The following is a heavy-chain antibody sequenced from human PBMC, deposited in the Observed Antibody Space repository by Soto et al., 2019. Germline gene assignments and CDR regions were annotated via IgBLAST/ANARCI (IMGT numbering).Heavy chain of an antibody. J-gene: IGHJ5*02. D-gene: IGHD6-6*01. Sequence: SETLCLTCTVSGGSITDYYWNWIRQPPGKGLEWIGYIYYSGSAHYNPSLKSRVSISVDTSKKQVSLKLTSVTAADTALYYCARASIASPGFDPWGQGTLVTVSS. CDR3: ARASIASPGFDP. V-gene: IGHV4-59*01. CDR2: IYYSGSA. CDR1: GGSITDYY.